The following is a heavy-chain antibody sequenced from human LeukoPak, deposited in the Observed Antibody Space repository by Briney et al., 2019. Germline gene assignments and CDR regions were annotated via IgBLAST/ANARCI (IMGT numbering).Heavy chain of an antibody. V-gene: IGHV3-33*01. CDR3: ARVGDMEAFDI. CDR1: GFTLSSFG. Sequence: GGSLRLSCAASGFTLSSFGMAWVRQAPGKGLGWVTLMWYDGRNKYYADSVKGRFTISRDNSKNTVYLQMNSLRGEDTAVYYCARVGDMEAFDIWGQGTRVTVSS. J-gene: IGHJ3*02. D-gene: IGHD3-16*01. CDR2: MWYDGRNK.